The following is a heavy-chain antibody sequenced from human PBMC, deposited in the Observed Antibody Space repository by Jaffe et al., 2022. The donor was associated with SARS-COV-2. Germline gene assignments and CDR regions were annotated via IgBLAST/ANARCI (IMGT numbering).Heavy chain of an antibody. CDR2: MNPNSGNT. V-gene: IGHV1-8*01. Sequence: QVQLVQSGAEVKKPGASVKVSCKASGYTFTSYDINWVRQATGQGLEWMGWMNPNSGNTGYAQKFQGRVTMTRNTSISTAYMELSSLRSEDTAVYYCARGIGDYEDYYYYYYMDVWGKGTTVTVSS. J-gene: IGHJ6*03. CDR3: ARGIGDYEDYYYYYYMDV. CDR1: GYTFTSYD. D-gene: IGHD4-17*01.